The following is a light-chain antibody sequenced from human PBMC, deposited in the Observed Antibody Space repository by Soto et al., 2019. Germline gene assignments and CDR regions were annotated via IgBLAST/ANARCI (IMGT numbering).Light chain of an antibody. V-gene: IGKV3-20*01. CDR1: QSVSDSY. CDR3: QQYNSWPPIT. Sequence: EIVLTQSPGTLSLSPGERATLSCRASQSVSDSYLAWYQQKPGQPPRLLIYAASSRATGTPDRFSGSGSKTDFTLTISRLEPEDFAVYYCQQYNSWPPITFGQGTRLEIK. J-gene: IGKJ5*01. CDR2: AAS.